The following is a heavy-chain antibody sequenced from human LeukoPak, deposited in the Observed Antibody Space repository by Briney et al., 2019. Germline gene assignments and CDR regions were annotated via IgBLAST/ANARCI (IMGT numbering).Heavy chain of an antibody. D-gene: IGHD2-15*01. CDR2: IQYDGSNK. V-gene: IGHV3-30*02. J-gene: IGHJ4*02. CDR3: ARADIGYDY. Sequence: GGSLRLSCTASGFTFSSYVMHWLRQAPGKGLEWVAFIQYDGSNKYYADSVKGRFTISRDNSKNTLYLQMNSLRAEDTAVYYRARADIGYDYWGQGTLVTVSS. CDR1: GFTFSSYV.